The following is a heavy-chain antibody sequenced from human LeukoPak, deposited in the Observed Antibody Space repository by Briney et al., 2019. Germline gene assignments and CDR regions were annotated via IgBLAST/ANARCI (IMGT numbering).Heavy chain of an antibody. CDR1: GGSFSGYY. Sequence: SETLSLTCGVYGGSFSGYYWSWIRQPPGKGLEWIGEINHSGSTNYNPSLKSRVTISVDTSKNQFSLKLSSVTAADTAVYYCARVLGTTENWFDPWGQGTLVTVSS. J-gene: IGHJ5*02. CDR3: ARVLGTTENWFDP. CDR2: INHSGST. D-gene: IGHD3-16*01. V-gene: IGHV4-34*01.